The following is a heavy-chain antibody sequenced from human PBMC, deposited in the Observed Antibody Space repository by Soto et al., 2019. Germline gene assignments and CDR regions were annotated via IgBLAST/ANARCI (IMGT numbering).Heavy chain of an antibody. D-gene: IGHD1-26*01. V-gene: IGHV1-69*01. Sequence: QVQLVQSGAEVKKPGSSVKVTCKASGGTFSSYAISWVRQAPGQGLERMGGIIPIFGTANYAQKFQGRVTITADESTSTAYMELSSLRSEDTAVYYCARDRIVGAIPYRWFDPWGQGTLVTVSS. CDR1: GGTFSSYA. CDR3: ARDRIVGAIPYRWFDP. CDR2: IIPIFGTA. J-gene: IGHJ5*02.